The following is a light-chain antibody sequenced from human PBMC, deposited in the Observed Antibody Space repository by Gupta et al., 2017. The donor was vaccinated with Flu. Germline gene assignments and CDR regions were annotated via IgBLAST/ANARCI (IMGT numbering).Light chain of an antibody. V-gene: IGKV3-15*01. CDR1: QSVSSN. CDR2: GAS. CDR3: QQYNNWPTMYT. J-gene: IGKJ2*01. Sequence: EIVMTQSPVTLSVSPGERATLSCRASQSVSSNLAWYQQQPGQAPRLLIYGASTRATGIPASFRGSGSGTEFTLTISSLQSEDFAVYYCQQYNNWPTMYTFGQGTKLEIK.